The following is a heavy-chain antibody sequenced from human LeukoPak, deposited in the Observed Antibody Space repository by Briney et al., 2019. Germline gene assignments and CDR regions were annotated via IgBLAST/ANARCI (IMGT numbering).Heavy chain of an antibody. CDR3: ARSVYYYYMDV. CDR1: GGSFSNYY. J-gene: IGHJ6*03. V-gene: IGHV3-74*01. CDR2: INSDGSTT. Sequence: ETLSLTCAVYGGSFSNYYWSWIRQPPGKGLVWVSHINSDGSTTTYADSVKGRFTISRDNAKNTLFLQMNSLRAEDTAVYYCARSVYYYYMDVWGKGTTVTISS.